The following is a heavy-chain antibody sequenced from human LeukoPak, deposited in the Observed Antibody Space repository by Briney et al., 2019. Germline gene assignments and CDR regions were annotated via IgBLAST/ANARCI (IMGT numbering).Heavy chain of an antibody. Sequence: NPSETLSLTCTASGGSISSYYWSWIRQPPGKGLEWIGYIYYSGSTNYNPSLKSRVTISVDTSKNQFSLKLSSVTAADTAVYYCARLDYDILTGYKDAFDIWGQGTMVTVSS. V-gene: IGHV4-59*08. CDR2: IYYSGST. D-gene: IGHD3-9*01. CDR3: ARLDYDILTGYKDAFDI. J-gene: IGHJ3*02. CDR1: GGSISSYY.